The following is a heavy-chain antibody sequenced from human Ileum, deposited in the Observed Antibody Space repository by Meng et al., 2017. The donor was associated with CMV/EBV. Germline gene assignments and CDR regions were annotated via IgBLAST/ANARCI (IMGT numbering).Heavy chain of an antibody. J-gene: IGHJ4*02. Sequence: QITMQESCPTLVTPTQTLTLTCTFSGFSLNNNEVGVGWIRQPPGKALEWLALIYWDDDKRYSPSLKSRLTISKDTSGNHVVLTMTNMDPVDTATYYCAHGYADPSYYFDYWGQGTLVTVSS. CDR2: IYWDDDK. D-gene: IGHD4-17*01. V-gene: IGHV2-5*02. CDR3: AHGYADPSYYFDY. CDR1: GFSLNNNEVG.